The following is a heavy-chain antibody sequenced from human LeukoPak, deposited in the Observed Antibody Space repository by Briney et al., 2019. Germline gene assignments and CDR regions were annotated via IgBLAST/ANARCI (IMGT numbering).Heavy chain of an antibody. J-gene: IGHJ6*02. CDR1: GFTFSSYG. CDR2: IWYDGSNK. CDR3: ARVRLATSYYYYGMDV. Sequence: GRSLRLSCAASGFTFSSYGMHWVRQAPGKGLEWVAVIWYDGSNKYYADSVKGRFTISRDNSKNTLYLQMNSLRAEDTAVYYCARVRLATSYYYYGMDVRGQGTTVTVSS. V-gene: IGHV3-33*01. D-gene: IGHD5-12*01.